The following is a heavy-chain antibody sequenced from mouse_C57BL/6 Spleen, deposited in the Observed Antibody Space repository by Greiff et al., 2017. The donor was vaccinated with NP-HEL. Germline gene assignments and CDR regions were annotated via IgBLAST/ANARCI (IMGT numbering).Heavy chain of an antibody. CDR1: GFTFSSYG. V-gene: IGHV5-6*02. CDR2: ISSGGSYT. D-gene: IGHD4-1*01. Sequence: EVKLEESGGDLVKPGGSLKLSCAASGFTFSSYGMSWVRQTPDKRLEWVATISSGGSYTYYPDSVKGRFTISRDNAKNTLYLQMSSLKSEDTAMYYCARGTGTKDYWSQGTTLTVSS. J-gene: IGHJ2*01. CDR3: ARGTGTKDY.